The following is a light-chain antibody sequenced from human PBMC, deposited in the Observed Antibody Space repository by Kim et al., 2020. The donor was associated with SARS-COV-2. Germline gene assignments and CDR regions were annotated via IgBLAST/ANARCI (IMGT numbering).Light chain of an antibody. V-gene: IGLV1-47*02. CDR1: TSNVGKTY. Sequence: GHGVPISCSGRTSNVGKTYVYWYQQLPGTAPRLLIYGNNQRPSGVPDRFSGSKSGTSASLAISGLRSEDEANYYCAAWDDTLSARVFGGGTQLTVL. CDR3: AAWDDTLSARV. J-gene: IGLJ3*02. CDR2: GNN.